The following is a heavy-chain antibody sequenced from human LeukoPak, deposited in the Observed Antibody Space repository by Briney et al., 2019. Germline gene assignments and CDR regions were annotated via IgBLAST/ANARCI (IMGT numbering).Heavy chain of an antibody. Sequence: ASVKVSCKASGGTFSSYAISWVRQAPGQGLEWMGGIIPIFGTANYAQKFQGRVTITADESTSTAYMELSSLRSEDTAVCYCARLYDILTGYFDYWGQGTLVTVSS. CDR1: GGTFSSYA. CDR2: IIPIFGTA. CDR3: ARLYDILTGYFDY. D-gene: IGHD3-9*01. V-gene: IGHV1-69*13. J-gene: IGHJ4*02.